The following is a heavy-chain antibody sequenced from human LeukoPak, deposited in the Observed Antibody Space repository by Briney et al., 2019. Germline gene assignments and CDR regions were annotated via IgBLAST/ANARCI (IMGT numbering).Heavy chain of an antibody. V-gene: IGHV3-9*01. J-gene: IGHJ3*02. D-gene: IGHD3-22*01. CDR3: AKANYYDSSGYGYDAFDI. CDR2: ISWNSGSI. CDR1: GFTFDDYA. Sequence: GGSLRLSCAASGFTFDDYAMHWVRQASGKGLEWVSGISWNSGSIGYADSVKGRFTISRDNAKNSLYLQMNSLRAEDTALYYCAKANYYDSSGYGYDAFDIWGQGTMVTVSS.